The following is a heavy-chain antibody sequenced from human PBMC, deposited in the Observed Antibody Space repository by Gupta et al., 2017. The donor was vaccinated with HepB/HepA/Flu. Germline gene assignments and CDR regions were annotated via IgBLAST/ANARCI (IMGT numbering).Heavy chain of an antibody. J-gene: IGHJ3*02. CDR3: ARGSGSSTRALDI. CDR2: IKQDGSER. Sequence: EVQLVESGGGLFEPGGSLRLSCAASGFTFSSHWMNWVRQAPGKGLEWVANIKQDGSERKYVDSVKGRFTISRDNAMDSMYLQMNSLRAEDTAVYYCARGSGSSTRALDIWGQGTVVTVSS. D-gene: IGHD2-2*01. CDR1: GFTFSSHW. V-gene: IGHV3-7*01.